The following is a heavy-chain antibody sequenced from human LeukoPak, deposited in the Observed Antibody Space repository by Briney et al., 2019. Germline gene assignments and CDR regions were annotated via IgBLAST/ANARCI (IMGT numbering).Heavy chain of an antibody. CDR3: SRLRGSSDFDY. CDR1: GGSISSSSYY. Sequence: SGTLTLTCTVSGGSISSSSYYWGWIRQPPGKGLEWIGSIYYSGSTYYNPSLKSRVTISVDTSKNQFSLKLSSVTAADTAVYYCSRLRGSSDFDYWGQGTLVTVSS. D-gene: IGHD6-6*01. V-gene: IGHV4-39*01. J-gene: IGHJ4*02. CDR2: IYYSGST.